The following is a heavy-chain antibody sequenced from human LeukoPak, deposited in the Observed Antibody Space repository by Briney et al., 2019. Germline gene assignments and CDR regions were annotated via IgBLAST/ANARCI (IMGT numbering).Heavy chain of an antibody. V-gene: IGHV4-4*07. Sequence: PSETLSLTCTVSGGSISSYHWIWLRQPAGKAREGIGRIYSSGSTNYRPSLKSRLTMSVDSSKNQFSLKLNSVTAADTAVYYCARDLTFAKWYFDLWGRGTLVTVSS. CDR2: IYSSGST. J-gene: IGHJ2*01. CDR1: GGSISSYH. CDR3: ARDLTFAKWYFDL.